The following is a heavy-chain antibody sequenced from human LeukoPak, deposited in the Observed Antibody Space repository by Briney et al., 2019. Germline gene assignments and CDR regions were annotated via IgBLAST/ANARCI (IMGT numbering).Heavy chain of an antibody. D-gene: IGHD2-15*01. CDR3: AREGYCSGGSCPYYFDY. V-gene: IGHV3-21*01. CDR2: ISSSSSYI. Sequence: GGSLRLSCAASGFTFSSYSMNWVRQAPGKGLEWVSSISSSSSYIYYADSVKGRFTISRDNAKNSLYLQMNSLRAEDTAVYYCAREGYCSGGSCPYYFDYWGQGTLVIVSS. J-gene: IGHJ4*02. CDR1: GFTFSSYS.